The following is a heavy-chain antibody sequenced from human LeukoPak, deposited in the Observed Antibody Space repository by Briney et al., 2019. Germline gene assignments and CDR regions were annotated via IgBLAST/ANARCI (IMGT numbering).Heavy chain of an antibody. J-gene: IGHJ4*02. Sequence: GGSLRLSCAASGFTFSSHAMSWVRQAPGKGLEWVSAISGSGGSTYYADSVKGRFTISRDNSKNTLYLQMNSLRAEDTAVYYCAKETQYSSGWYVDYWGQGTLVTVSS. D-gene: IGHD6-19*01. CDR3: AKETQYSSGWYVDY. CDR2: ISGSGGST. V-gene: IGHV3-23*01. CDR1: GFTFSSHA.